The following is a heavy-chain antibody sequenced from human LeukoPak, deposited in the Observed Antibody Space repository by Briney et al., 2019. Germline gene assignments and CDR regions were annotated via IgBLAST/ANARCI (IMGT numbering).Heavy chain of an antibody. J-gene: IGHJ3*02. D-gene: IGHD5-12*01. CDR2: IYYSGST. CDR1: GGSISSYY. CDR3: ASYRTAALADATSRRGYSGYDGLGAFDI. V-gene: IGHV4-59*08. Sequence: SETLSLTCTVSGGSISSYYWSWIRQPPGKGLEWLGYIYYSGSTNYNPSLKSRVTISVDTSKNQFSLKLSSVTAADTAVYYCASYRTAALADATSRRGYSGYDGLGAFDIWGQGTMVTVSS.